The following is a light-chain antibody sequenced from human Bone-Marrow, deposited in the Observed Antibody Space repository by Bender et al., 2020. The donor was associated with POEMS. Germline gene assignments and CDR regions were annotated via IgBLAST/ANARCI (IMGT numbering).Light chain of an antibody. CDR1: SSDIGNNF. V-gene: IGLV1-47*01. CDR3: ASWDDSLSGWV. J-gene: IGLJ3*02. Sequence: QSVLTQPPSVSATPGQRVSISCSGSSSDIGNNFVYWYQQFPGAAPKLLIFRSNQRPSGVPDRFSASKSDTSASLAISGLQSEDEADYFCASWDDSLSGWVFGGGTKVTVL. CDR2: RSN.